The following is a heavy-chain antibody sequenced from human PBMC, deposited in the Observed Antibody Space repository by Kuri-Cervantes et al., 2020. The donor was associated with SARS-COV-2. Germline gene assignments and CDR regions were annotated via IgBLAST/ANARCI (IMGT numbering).Heavy chain of an antibody. CDR2: ISVGGGTM. CDR1: GFVFSSYG. Sequence: GGSLRLSCAASGFVFSSYGMSWVRHVPGKGLEWVATISVGGGTMYYADSVKGRFTISRDSSKSTVYLQMNSLRAEDTAVYYCAREEITRDAFDIWGQGTKVTVSS. V-gene: IGHV3-23*01. CDR3: AREEITRDAFDI. J-gene: IGHJ3*02. D-gene: IGHD5-24*01.